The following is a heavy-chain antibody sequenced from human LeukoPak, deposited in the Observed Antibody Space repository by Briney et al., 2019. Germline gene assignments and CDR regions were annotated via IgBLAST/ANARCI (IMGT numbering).Heavy chain of an antibody. CDR1: GFTFDDYA. V-gene: IGHV3-9*01. CDR3: AKRGYCRGGTCFSHDAFDI. D-gene: IGHD2-15*01. Sequence: PGRSLRLSCAASGFTFDDYAMHWVRQAPGKGLEWVSGISWNSGYIGYADSVKGRFTISRDNSKNTLYLQMNSLRAEDTAVYYCAKRGYCRGGTCFSHDAFDIWGQGTMVTVSS. J-gene: IGHJ3*02. CDR2: ISWNSGYI.